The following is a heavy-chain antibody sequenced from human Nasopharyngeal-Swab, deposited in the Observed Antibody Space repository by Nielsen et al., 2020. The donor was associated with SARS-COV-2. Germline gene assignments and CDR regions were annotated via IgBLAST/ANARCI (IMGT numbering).Heavy chain of an antibody. Sequence: WIRQPPGKGLEWIGYIYYGGSTNYNPSLKRRGTISVDTSKNQFSLKLSSVTAADSAVYYCARNPRSVQYTSTWYGEFDYWGQGTLVTVS. CDR3: ARNPRSVQYTSTWYGEFDY. J-gene: IGHJ4*02. CDR2: IYYGGST. V-gene: IGHV4-59*08. D-gene: IGHD6-13*01.